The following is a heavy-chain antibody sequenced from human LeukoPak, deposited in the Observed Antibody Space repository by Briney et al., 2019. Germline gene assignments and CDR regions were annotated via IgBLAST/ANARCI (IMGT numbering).Heavy chain of an antibody. CDR2: IYASGIT. CDR1: XX. Sequence: XXWSWVXXXAXKGLEWIALIYASGITNSPPSLQSRVTMSIDTSKNQFSLKLNSVTAADTAVYYCARATREAEEAYYFDYWGQGTLVTVSS. V-gene: IGHV4-4*07. CDR3: ARATREAEEAYYFDY. J-gene: IGHJ4*02. D-gene: IGHD5-12*01.